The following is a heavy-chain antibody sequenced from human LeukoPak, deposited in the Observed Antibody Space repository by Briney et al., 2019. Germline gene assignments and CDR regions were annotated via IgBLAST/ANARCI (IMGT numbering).Heavy chain of an antibody. D-gene: IGHD3-22*01. V-gene: IGHV3-23*01. CDR3: AKADDDSPGYTNYFDY. CDR2: ISGSGAGT. J-gene: IGHJ4*02. CDR1: GFTFSSYA. Sequence: VGSLRLSCAASGFTFSSYAMGWVRQAPGKGLEWVSSISGSGAGTYYADSVKGRCTISRDNSKNTLYLQMNSLRAEDTAVYYCAKADDDSPGYTNYFDYWGQGTLVTVSS.